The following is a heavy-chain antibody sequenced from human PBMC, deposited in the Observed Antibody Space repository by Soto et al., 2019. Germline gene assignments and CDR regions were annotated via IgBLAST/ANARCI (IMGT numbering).Heavy chain of an antibody. CDR2: IYQSGAT. D-gene: IGHD5-12*01. V-gene: IGHV4-4*02. Sequence: QVQLQESGPGLVKPLGTLSLTCDVSGGSISSTNWWAWVRQASGKGLEWSGEIYQSGATKYNPSLESRITISVDKAQNQFSLKLTSVTAADTAFYYCASGYSGYDYRVDYWGQGTLVTVSS. CDR1: GGSISSTNW. J-gene: IGHJ4*02. CDR3: ASGYSGYDYRVDY.